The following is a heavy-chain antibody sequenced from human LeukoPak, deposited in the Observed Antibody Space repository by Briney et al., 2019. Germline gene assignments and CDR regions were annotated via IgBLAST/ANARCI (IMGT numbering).Heavy chain of an antibody. J-gene: IGHJ3*02. Sequence: GGSLRLSCAASGFTFSKYWLHWLRQAPGKGLVWVSRINPDDKSASYADSVKGRFTIARDDARKTLYLQMNSLRAKDTAVYYCLTIVETTFDAFDIWGQGTMVTVSS. D-gene: IGHD2/OR15-2a*01. CDR2: INPDDKSA. V-gene: IGHV3-74*01. CDR3: LTIVETTFDAFDI. CDR1: GFTFSKYW.